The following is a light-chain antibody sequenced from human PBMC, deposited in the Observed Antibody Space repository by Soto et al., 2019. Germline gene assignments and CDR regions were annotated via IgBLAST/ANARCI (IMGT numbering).Light chain of an antibody. CDR2: EVN. V-gene: IGLV2-14*01. Sequence: SVLTRPPSVSGSPGQSVTISYPGTSSDVGGYNYVSWYQQHPGKAPKLMIFEVNNRPSGISDRFSGSKSGNTASLTISGLQAEDEADYYCSSFTITTTLYVFGTGTKVT. CDR1: SSDVGGYNY. CDR3: SSFTITTTLYV. J-gene: IGLJ1*01.